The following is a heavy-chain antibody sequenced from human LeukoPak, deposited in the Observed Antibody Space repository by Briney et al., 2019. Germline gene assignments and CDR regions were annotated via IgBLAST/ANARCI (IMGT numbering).Heavy chain of an antibody. CDR3: ARDTGSSDAFDI. CDR2: IWYDGSNK. D-gene: IGHD2-2*01. CDR1: GFTFSSYG. V-gene: IGHV3-33*01. J-gene: IGHJ3*02. Sequence: GGSLRLSCAASGFTFSSYGMRWVRQAPGKGLEWMAVIWYDGSNKYYADSVKGRFTISRDNSKNTLYLQMNSLRAEDTAVYYCARDTGSSDAFDIWGQGTMVTVSS.